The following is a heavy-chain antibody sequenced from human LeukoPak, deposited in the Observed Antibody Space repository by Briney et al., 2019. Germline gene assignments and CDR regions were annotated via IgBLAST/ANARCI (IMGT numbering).Heavy chain of an antibody. Sequence: GGSLRLSCAASGFTFSSYWMSWVRQAPGKGLEWVSAISGSGGSTYYADSVKGRFTISRDNSKNTLYLQMNSLRAEDTAVYYCAKRDITMVRGVPGSFDYWGQGTLVTVSS. CDR2: ISGSGGST. CDR1: GFTFSSYW. V-gene: IGHV3-23*01. D-gene: IGHD3-10*01. CDR3: AKRDITMVRGVPGSFDY. J-gene: IGHJ4*02.